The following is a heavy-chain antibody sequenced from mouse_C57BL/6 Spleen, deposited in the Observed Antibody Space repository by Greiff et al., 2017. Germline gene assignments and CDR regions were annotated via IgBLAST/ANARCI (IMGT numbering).Heavy chain of an antibody. V-gene: IGHV5-4*01. CDR3: ARGRIVTYYFDY. D-gene: IGHD2-5*01. CDR1: GFTFSSYA. CDR2: ISDGGSYT. J-gene: IGHJ2*01. Sequence: DVHLVESGGGLVKPGGSLKLSCAASGFTFSSYAMSWVRQTPEKRLEWVATISDGGSYTYYPDNVKGRFTISRDNAKNNLYLQMSHLKSEDTAMYYCARGRIVTYYFDYWGQGTTLTVSS.